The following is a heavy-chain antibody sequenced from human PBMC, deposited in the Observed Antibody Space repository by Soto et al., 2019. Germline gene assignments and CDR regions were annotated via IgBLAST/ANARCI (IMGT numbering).Heavy chain of an antibody. V-gene: IGHV1-18*01. J-gene: IGHJ4*02. CDR3: ARDQWGTGTTQVEESFDY. CDR2: ISAYNGNT. CDR1: GYTFTSYG. D-gene: IGHD1-1*01. Sequence: ASVKVSCKASGYTFTSYGISWVRQAPGQGLEWMGWISAYNGNTNYAQKLQGRVTMTTDTSTSTAYMELRSLRSDDAAVYYCARDQWGTGTTQVEESFDYWGEGTLVTVSS.